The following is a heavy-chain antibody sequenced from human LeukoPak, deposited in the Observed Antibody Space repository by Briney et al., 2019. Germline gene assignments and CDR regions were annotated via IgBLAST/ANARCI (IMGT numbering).Heavy chain of an antibody. Sequence: GASVKASCKASGGTFISYAISWVRQAPGQGLEWMGGIIPIFGTANYAQKFQGRVTITADKSTSTAYMELSSLRSEDTAVYYCASPRAYSSSSSRQNWFDPWGQGTLVTVSS. CDR1: GGTFISYA. J-gene: IGHJ5*02. D-gene: IGHD6-13*01. V-gene: IGHV1-69*06. CDR3: ASPRAYSSSSSRQNWFDP. CDR2: IIPIFGTA.